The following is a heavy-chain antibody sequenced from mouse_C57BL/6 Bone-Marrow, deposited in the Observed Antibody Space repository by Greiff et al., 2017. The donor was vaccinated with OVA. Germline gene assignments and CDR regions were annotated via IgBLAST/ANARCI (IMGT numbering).Heavy chain of an antibody. Sequence: EVKLLESGPGLAKPSQSLSLTCSVTGYSITSDYWNWIRKFPGNKLEYMGYISYSGSTYYYPSLKSRISITRDTSKNQYYLQLNSVTTEDTATYYCASRGGNRCWYFDVWGTGTTVTVSS. D-gene: IGHD2-1*01. J-gene: IGHJ1*03. V-gene: IGHV3-8*01. CDR3: ASRGGNRCWYFDV. CDR1: GYSITSDY. CDR2: ISYSGST.